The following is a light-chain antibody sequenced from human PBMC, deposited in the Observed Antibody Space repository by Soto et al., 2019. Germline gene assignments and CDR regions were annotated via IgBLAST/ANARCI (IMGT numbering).Light chain of an antibody. J-gene: IGKJ1*01. Sequence: EIVMTQSPATLSVCRVDRATLSCRASQSVSNNLAWYQQKPGQAPRLLIYGASTRATGIPARFSGSGSGTEFTLTISSLQSEDFAVYYCQQSNDWWTFGQGTKVDI. CDR1: QSVSNN. V-gene: IGKV3-15*01. CDR3: QQSNDWWT. CDR2: GAS.